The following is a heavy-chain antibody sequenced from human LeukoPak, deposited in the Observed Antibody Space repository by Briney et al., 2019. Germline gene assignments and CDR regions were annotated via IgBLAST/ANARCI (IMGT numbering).Heavy chain of an antibody. D-gene: IGHD6-13*01. CDR3: ARAGYSSSWYWY. CDR2: MNPNSGNT. V-gene: IGHV1-8*03. CDR1: GYTFTSYD. Sequence: EASVKVSCKASGYTFTSYDINWVRQATGQGPEWMGWMNPNSGNTGYAQKFQGRVTITRNTSISTAYMELSSLRSEDTAVYYCARAGYSSSWYWYWGQGTLVTVSS. J-gene: IGHJ4*02.